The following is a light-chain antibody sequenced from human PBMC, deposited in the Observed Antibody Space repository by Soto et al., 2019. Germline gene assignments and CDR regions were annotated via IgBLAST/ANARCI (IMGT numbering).Light chain of an antibody. CDR3: QQYGNTPPIT. J-gene: IGKJ5*01. CDR2: GAS. Sequence: EIVLTQAPGTLYLSPGERATLSCRASQSVSSDYVAWYQQKPGQAPRVLIFGASSRATGIPDRFSGSGSGTDFTLTISRLEPEDFAVYFCQQYGNTPPITFGQGTLLEVK. CDR1: QSVSSDY. V-gene: IGKV3-20*01.